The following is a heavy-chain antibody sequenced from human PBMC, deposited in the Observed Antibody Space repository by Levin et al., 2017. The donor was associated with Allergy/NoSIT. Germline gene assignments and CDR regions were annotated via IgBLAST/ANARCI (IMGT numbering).Heavy chain of an antibody. CDR1: GFTFSSHW. Sequence: ETLSLTCAASGFTFSSHWMSWVRQAPGKGLEWVANINQGGSEKYYVDSVKGRFTTSRDNAKNSLYLQMNSLRAEDTAVYYCARDGVDAGVYFDYWGQGTLVTVSS. CDR2: INQGGSEK. D-gene: IGHD2-15*01. J-gene: IGHJ4*02. V-gene: IGHV3-7*01. CDR3: ARDGVDAGVYFDY.